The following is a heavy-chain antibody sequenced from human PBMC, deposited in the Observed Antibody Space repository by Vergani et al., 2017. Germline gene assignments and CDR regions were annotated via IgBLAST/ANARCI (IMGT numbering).Heavy chain of an antibody. V-gene: IGHV3-33*01. J-gene: IGHJ4*02. CDR1: SFKLGDYG. CDR2: TWYEDNNN. Sequence: VQLVESGGGVVQPGRSLRLSCTPSSFKLGDYGMHWVRQAPGRGLEWVSMTWYEDNNNYYADSVKGGFTISKDISKNTLYLQMNSLRGDDTAVYYWARETRDTPSSLYYWGQGTLVTVSS. D-gene: IGHD5-24*01. CDR3: ARETRDTPSSLYY.